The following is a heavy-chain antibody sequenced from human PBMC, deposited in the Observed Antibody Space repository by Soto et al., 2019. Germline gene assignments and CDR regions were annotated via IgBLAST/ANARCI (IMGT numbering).Heavy chain of an antibody. CDR2: IKQDGSEK. CDR1: GFTFSSYW. V-gene: IGHV3-7*05. Sequence: GGSLRLSCAASGFTFSSYWMSWVRQAPGKGLEWVANIKQDGSEKYYVDSVKGRFTISRDNAKNSLYLQMNSLRAEDTAVYYCARDLQLGLNPGGWDFAYWGQGTLVTVS. D-gene: IGHD5-18*01. J-gene: IGHJ4*02. CDR3: ARDLQLGLNPGGWDFAY.